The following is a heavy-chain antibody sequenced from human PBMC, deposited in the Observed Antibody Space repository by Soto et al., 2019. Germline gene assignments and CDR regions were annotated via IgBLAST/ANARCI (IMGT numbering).Heavy chain of an antibody. D-gene: IGHD5-12*01. Sequence: AASVKVSCKASGYTFTSYDINWVRQATGQGLEWMGWMNPNSGNTGYAQKFQGRVTMTRNTSISTAYMELSSLRSEDTAVYYCAGVRRDGYNYYFDYWGQGTLVTVSS. CDR1: GYTFTSYD. CDR2: MNPNSGNT. J-gene: IGHJ4*02. CDR3: AGVRRDGYNYYFDY. V-gene: IGHV1-8*01.